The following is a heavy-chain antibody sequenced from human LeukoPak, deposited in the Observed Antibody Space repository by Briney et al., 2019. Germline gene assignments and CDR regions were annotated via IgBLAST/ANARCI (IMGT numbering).Heavy chain of an antibody. D-gene: IGHD3-10*01. V-gene: IGHV4-30-4*08. CDR1: GGSISSGDYY. CDR3: ARTSLGGAWFDP. J-gene: IGHJ5*02. Sequence: PSQTLSLTCTVSGGSISSGDYYWSWIRQPPGKGLERIGYIYYNGSTYYNPSLKSRVTISVDTSKNQFSLKLSSVTAADTAVYYCARTSLGGAWFDPWGQGTLVTVSS. CDR2: IYYNGST.